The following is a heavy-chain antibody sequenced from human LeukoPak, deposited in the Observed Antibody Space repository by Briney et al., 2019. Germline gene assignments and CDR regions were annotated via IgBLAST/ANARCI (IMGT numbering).Heavy chain of an antibody. CDR2: INHSGST. D-gene: IGHD4-17*01. Sequence: SETLSLTCAVYGGSFSGYYWNWIRQPPGKGLEWIGEINHSGSTKYSPSLKSRVTMSVDTSKNQFSLKLSSVTAADTAVYYCARGSGDYGHWGQGTLVTVSS. CDR1: GGSFSGYY. CDR3: ARGSGDYGH. J-gene: IGHJ4*02. V-gene: IGHV4-34*01.